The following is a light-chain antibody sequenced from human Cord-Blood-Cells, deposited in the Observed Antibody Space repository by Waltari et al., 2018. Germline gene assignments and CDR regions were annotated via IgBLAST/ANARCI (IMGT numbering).Light chain of an antibody. CDR1: QSVSSY. CDR3: QQRSNWIFT. V-gene: IGKV3-11*01. CDR2: DAS. Sequence: EIVLTQSPATLSLSPGERAILSCRASQSVSSYLAWYQQKPGQAPRLLIYDASNRATGIPARFSGSGSGTDFTLTISSLEPEDFAVYYCQQRSNWIFTFGPGTKVDIK. J-gene: IGKJ3*01.